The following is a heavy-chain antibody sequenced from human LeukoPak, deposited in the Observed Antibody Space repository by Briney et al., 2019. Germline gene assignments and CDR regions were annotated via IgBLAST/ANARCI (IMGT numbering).Heavy chain of an antibody. CDR1: GLRFSSCW. D-gene: IGHD5-12*01. CDR3: ARVLNSGYGDY. Sequence: GGSLRLSCAASGLRFSSCWMSWVRQAPGKGLEWVANINRDGSETYYVDSLKGQFTISRDNAKNSVYLQMNSLRAEDTAVYYCARVLNSGYGDYWGQGTLVTVSS. CDR2: INRDGSET. J-gene: IGHJ4*02. V-gene: IGHV3-7*01.